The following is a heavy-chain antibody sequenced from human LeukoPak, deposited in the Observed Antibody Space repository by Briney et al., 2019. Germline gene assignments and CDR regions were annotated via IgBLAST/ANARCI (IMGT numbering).Heavy chain of an antibody. CDR1: GFTFSRHW. Sequence: PEGSLRPSCAPSGFTFSRHWMSWVRQAPGKGPEWVANIKQDGSERYYVGSVKGRFTISRDNAKNSLYLQMNSLRVEDTAVYYCARDGGHSTDLDYWGQGTLVTVSS. CDR3: ARDGGHSTDLDY. J-gene: IGHJ4*02. V-gene: IGHV3-7*01. CDR2: IKQDGSER. D-gene: IGHD2/OR15-2a*01.